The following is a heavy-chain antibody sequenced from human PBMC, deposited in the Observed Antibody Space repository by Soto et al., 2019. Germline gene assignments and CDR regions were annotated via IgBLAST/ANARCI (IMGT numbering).Heavy chain of an antibody. V-gene: IGHV3-30*18. CDR3: AKDSQPRYDIETGPCDAFDR. D-gene: IGHD3-9*01. CDR1: GFTFSSYG. CDR2: ISYDGSNK. J-gene: IGHJ3*02. Sequence: PGGSLRLSCAASGFTFSSYGMHWVRKVPGKGLEWVAVISYDGSNKYYADSVKGRFTISRDNSKNTLYLQMNSLRAEDTPVYYCAKDSQPRYDIETGPCDAFDRWGQGTRVTASS.